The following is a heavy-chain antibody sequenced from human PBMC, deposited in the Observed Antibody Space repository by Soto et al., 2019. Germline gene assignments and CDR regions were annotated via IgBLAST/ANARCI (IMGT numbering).Heavy chain of an antibody. D-gene: IGHD2-21*02. CDR1: GFSFDDFI. CDR2: VSWNSGAK. CDR3: AKGVATAVQALEY. J-gene: IGHJ4*02. V-gene: IGHV3-9*01. Sequence: CLRLSGLASGFSFDDFIMNWVRQRPGKGLEWVSSVSWNSGAKLYADSVKGRFAISRDSAKKSVYLQMNSLRPDDTAFYYCAKGVATAVQALEYWGQGTLVTSPQ.